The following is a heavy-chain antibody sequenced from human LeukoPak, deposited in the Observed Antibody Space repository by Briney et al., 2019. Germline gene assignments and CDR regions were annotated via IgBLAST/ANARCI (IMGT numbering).Heavy chain of an antibody. D-gene: IGHD4-11*01. CDR3: GRCQNSAQDF. Sequence: SETLSLTCTVSGDSITTTTYHWGWVRQPPGKGLDWIGTIYYTGTTYYSPSLQSRVTISVDTSKSQFSLKLISVTAADTAVYYCGRCQNSAQDFWSQGALVTVSS. CDR2: IYYTGTT. V-gene: IGHV4-39*01. J-gene: IGHJ4*02. CDR1: GDSITTTTYH.